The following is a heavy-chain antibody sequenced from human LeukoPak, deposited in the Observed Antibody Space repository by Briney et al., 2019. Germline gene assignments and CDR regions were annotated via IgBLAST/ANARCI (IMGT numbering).Heavy chain of an antibody. CDR2: IKEDGGRK. V-gene: IGHV3-7*01. D-gene: IGHD3-16*02. Sequence: GGSLRLPCAACGLMNWLRQDLGKGLEWVASIKEDGGRKYYVDSVRGRFTVSRDSTKNSLYLQMNSLRAEDTAVYYCTRPRYRGFDYWGQGILVTVSS. CDR3: TRPRYRGFDY. J-gene: IGHJ4*02. CDR1: GL.